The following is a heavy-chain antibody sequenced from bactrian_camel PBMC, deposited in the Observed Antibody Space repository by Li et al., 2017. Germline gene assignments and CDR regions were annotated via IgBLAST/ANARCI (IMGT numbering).Heavy chain of an antibody. CDR3: AAEDQAPWDMGWICNYNS. CDR1: GDMGRDYC. Sequence: HVQLVESGGGSVQAGGSLRLSCVISGDMGRDYCMAWFRQASGKEREGVAGIEADGTASYEDSAKGRFTISKDNAKNTLYLRMGNLKPEDTALYTCAAEDQAPWDMGWICNYNSWGLGTQVTVS. D-gene: IGHD3*01. V-gene: IGHV3S53*01. CDR2: IEADGTA. J-gene: IGHJ4*01.